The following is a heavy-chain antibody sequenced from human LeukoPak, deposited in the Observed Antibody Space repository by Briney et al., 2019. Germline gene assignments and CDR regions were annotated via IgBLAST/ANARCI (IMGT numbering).Heavy chain of an antibody. CDR3: AKAGYSTSWSFFDY. V-gene: IGHV3-53*01. CDR2: IYSGDIT. J-gene: IGHJ4*02. D-gene: IGHD6-13*01. CDR1: GFTVSSNY. Sequence: GGSLRLSCAASGFTVSSNYMSWVRQAPGKGLEWVSIIYSGDITYYADSVKGRFTISRDNSKNTLYLQMNSLRAEDTAVYYCAKAGYSTSWSFFDYWGQGTLVTVSS.